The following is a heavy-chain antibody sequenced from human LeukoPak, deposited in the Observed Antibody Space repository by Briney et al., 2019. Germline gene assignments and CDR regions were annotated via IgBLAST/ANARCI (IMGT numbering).Heavy chain of an antibody. Sequence: GASVKVSCKASGYTFTSYGISWVRQAPGQGLEWMGWISAYNGNTNYAQKLQGRGTMTTETSTSTAYMELRRLRSDDTAVYYRARPRLGYCSRTSCGGLDPWGQGTLLSVSS. D-gene: IGHD2-2*01. CDR1: GYTFTSYG. V-gene: IGHV1-18*01. J-gene: IGHJ5*02. CDR3: ARPRLGYCSRTSCGGLDP. CDR2: ISAYNGNT.